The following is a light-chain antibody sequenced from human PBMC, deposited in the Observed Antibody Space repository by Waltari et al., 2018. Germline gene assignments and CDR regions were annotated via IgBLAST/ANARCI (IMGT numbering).Light chain of an antibody. Sequence: DIQMTQSPSPLSASVGDRVTITCRASQDISNYLNWYQQKPGKSPKLLIYDESNLETGVPSRFSGSGSGTDFTFTISSLQPEDIATYYCQQYDNLPLTFGPGTKVDIK. CDR3: QQYDNLPLT. V-gene: IGKV1-33*01. CDR2: DES. CDR1: QDISNY. J-gene: IGKJ3*01.